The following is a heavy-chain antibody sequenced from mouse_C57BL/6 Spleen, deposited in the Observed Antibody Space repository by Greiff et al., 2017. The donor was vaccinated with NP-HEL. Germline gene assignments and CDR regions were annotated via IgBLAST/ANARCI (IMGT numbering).Heavy chain of an antibody. CDR1: GFTFSSYA. CDR2: ISSGGDYI. J-gene: IGHJ2*01. V-gene: IGHV5-9-1*02. CDR3: TRAGNTTVVAPFDY. D-gene: IGHD1-1*01. Sequence: EVQRVESGAGLVKPGGSLKLSCAASGFTFSSYAMSWVRQTPEKRLEWVAYISSGGDYIYYADTVKGRFTISRDNAWNTLYLQMSSLKSEDTAMYYCTRAGNTTVVAPFDYWGQGTTLTVSS.